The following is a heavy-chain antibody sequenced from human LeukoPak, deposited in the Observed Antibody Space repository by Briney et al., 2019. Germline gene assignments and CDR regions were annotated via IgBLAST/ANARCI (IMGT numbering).Heavy chain of an antibody. D-gene: IGHD3-10*01. Sequence: GGSLRLSCAASGFSFSSYAMNWVRQAPGKGLEWVSSISGVGGSQYYADSVKGRFTISRDNSKKTLFLQMNSLRDEDSAVYYCAKDRCSYYGSGTYCPSDHWGRGTLVTVSS. CDR3: AKDRCSYYGSGTYCPSDH. CDR1: GFSFSSYA. V-gene: IGHV3-23*01. J-gene: IGHJ4*02. CDR2: ISGVGGSQ.